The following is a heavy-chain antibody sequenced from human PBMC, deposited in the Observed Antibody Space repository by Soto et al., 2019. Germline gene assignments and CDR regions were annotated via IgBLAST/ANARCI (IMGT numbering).Heavy chain of an antibody. V-gene: IGHV4-31*03. Sequence: QVQLQESGPGLVKPSQTLSLTCTVSGGSISSGGYYWSWIRQHPGKGLEWIGYIYYSGSTYYNPSLKSRVTISVDTSKNQFSLKLSSVTAADTAVYYCARVEADGDYGFPKYGGVKWYFDLWGRGTLVTVSS. CDR3: ARVEADGDYGFPKYGGVKWYFDL. J-gene: IGHJ2*01. D-gene: IGHD4-17*01. CDR1: GGSISSGGYY. CDR2: IYYSGST.